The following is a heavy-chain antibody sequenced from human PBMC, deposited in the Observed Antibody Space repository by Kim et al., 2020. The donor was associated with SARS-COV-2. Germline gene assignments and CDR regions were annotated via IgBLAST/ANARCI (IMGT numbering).Heavy chain of an antibody. V-gene: IGHV4-61*03. Sequence: NPSLKSRVTISVDTSKNHFSLKVSSVTAADTAVYYCARDGGDDYGDWFDPWGQGTLVIVSS. D-gene: IGHD4-17*01. J-gene: IGHJ5*02. CDR3: ARDGGDDYGDWFDP.